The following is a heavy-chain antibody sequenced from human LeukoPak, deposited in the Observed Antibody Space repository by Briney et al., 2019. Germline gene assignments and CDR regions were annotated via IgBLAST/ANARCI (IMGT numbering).Heavy chain of an antibody. Sequence: GGSLRLSCAASGFTFSDFYMSWIRQAPGKGLECVAFIGSSGSTKYADSVQGRFTISRDNTKNSLYLQMHSLRADDSALYYCATEIGVSAASFDVWGQGTMVTVSS. CDR1: GFTFSDFY. V-gene: IGHV3-11*01. CDR3: ATEIGVSAASFDV. CDR2: IGSSGST. D-gene: IGHD6-13*01. J-gene: IGHJ3*01.